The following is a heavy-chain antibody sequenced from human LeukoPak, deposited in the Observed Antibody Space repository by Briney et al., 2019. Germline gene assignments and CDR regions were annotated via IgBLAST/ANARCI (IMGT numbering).Heavy chain of an antibody. CDR3: ATGRLTIFGVVIRLDY. V-gene: IGHV1-24*01. D-gene: IGHD3-3*01. Sequence: ASVKVSCKVSGYTLTELSMHWGRQAPGKGLEWMGGFDPEDGETIYAQKFQGRVTMAEDTSTDTAYMELSSLRSEDTAVYYCATGRLTIFGVVIRLDYWGQGTLVTVSS. CDR2: FDPEDGET. J-gene: IGHJ4*02. CDR1: GYTLTELS.